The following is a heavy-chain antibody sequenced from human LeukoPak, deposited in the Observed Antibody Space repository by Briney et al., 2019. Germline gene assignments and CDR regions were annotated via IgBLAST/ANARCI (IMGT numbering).Heavy chain of an antibody. CDR2: INPNSGGT. D-gene: IGHD6-13*01. CDR1: GYTFTVYY. Sequence: EASVKVSCKASGYTFTVYYMHWVRQAPGQGLEWMGWINPNSGGTNYAQKFQGRVTMTRDTSISTAYMELSRLRSDDTAVYYCARGAAAGINSDYWGQGTLVTVSS. V-gene: IGHV1-2*02. CDR3: ARGAAAGINSDY. J-gene: IGHJ4*02.